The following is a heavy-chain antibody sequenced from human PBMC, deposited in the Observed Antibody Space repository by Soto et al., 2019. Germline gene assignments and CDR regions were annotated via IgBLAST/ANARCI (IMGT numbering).Heavy chain of an antibody. Sequence: KESGPVLVKPTETLTLTCTVSGFSLSNARMGVRWIRQPPGKALEWLAHIFSNDEKSYSTSLKSRLTISKDTSKSQVVLTMTNMDPVDTATYYCARIMGASGSYYARYYFDYWGQGTLVTVSS. J-gene: IGHJ4*02. D-gene: IGHD1-26*01. V-gene: IGHV2-26*01. CDR3: ARIMGASGSYYARYYFDY. CDR2: IFSNDEK. CDR1: GFSLSNARMG.